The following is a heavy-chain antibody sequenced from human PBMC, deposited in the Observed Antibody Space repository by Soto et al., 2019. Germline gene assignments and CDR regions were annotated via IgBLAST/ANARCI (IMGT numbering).Heavy chain of an antibody. CDR3: ARLLPDNWFDP. CDR2: IYYSGST. J-gene: IGHJ5*02. CDR1: GGSISSSSYY. Sequence: QLQLQESGPGLVKPSETLSLTCTVSGGSISSSSYYWGWIRQPPGKGLEWIGSIYYSGSTYYNPSLKSRAPISVDTSKTQFPLQLSSVTAADPAVYYCARLLPDNWFDPWGQGTLVTVSS. V-gene: IGHV4-39*01.